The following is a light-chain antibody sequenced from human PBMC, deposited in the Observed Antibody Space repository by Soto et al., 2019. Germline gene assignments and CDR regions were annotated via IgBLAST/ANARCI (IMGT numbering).Light chain of an antibody. V-gene: IGKV3-11*01. J-gene: IGKJ3*01. Sequence: EIVLTQSPATLSFSPGERSTLSCGASQSVRGNNLAWYQQRPGQAPRLLIYDASNRATGIPARFSGSGSGTDFTLTISSLEPEDFAVYYCQHRNNRPFSFGPGTKVDIK. CDR1: QSVRGN. CDR3: QHRNNRPFS. CDR2: DAS.